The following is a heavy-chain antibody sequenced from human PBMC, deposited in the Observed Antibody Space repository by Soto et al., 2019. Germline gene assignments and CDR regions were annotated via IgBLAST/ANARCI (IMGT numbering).Heavy chain of an antibody. V-gene: IGHV1-46*03. D-gene: IGHD3-22*01. Sequence: ASVKVSCKASGYTFTSYYMHWVRQAPGQGLEWMGIINPSGGSTSYAQKFQGRVTMTRDTSTSTVYMELSSLRSEDTAVYYCARDPHYYDSSGPVDIWGKGTMVTVSS. J-gene: IGHJ3*02. CDR3: ARDPHYYDSSGPVDI. CDR1: GYTFTSYY. CDR2: INPSGGST.